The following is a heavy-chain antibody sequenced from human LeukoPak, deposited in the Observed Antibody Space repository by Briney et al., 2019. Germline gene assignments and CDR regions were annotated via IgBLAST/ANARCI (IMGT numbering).Heavy chain of an antibody. D-gene: IGHD3-3*01. V-gene: IGHV4-34*01. CDR2: INHSGST. J-gene: IGHJ5*02. Sequence: SETLSLTCAVYGGSFSGYYWSWNRQPPGKGLEWIGEINHSGSTNYNPSLKSRVTISVATSKNQLSLKLRSVTAADTAVYYCARITREWPKLNWFDPWGQGTLVTVSS. CDR1: GGSFSGYY. CDR3: ARITREWPKLNWFDP.